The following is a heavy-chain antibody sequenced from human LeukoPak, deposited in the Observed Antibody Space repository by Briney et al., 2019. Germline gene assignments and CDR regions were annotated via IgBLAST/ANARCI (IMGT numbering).Heavy chain of an antibody. Sequence: ASVKVSCKASGYTFTGYFVHWVRQAPGQGLEWMGWINPNSGGTNYAQKFQGRVTMTRDTFISTAYMELSRLRSDDTAVYYCARAYKDYYYYYMDVWGKGTTVTVSS. CDR3: ARAYKDYYYYYMDV. CDR2: INPNSGGT. CDR1: GYTFTGYF. J-gene: IGHJ6*03. V-gene: IGHV1-2*02. D-gene: IGHD1-1*01.